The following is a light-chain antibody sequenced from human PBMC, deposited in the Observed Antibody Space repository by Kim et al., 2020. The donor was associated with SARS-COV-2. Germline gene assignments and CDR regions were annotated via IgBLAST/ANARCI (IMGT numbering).Light chain of an antibody. J-gene: IGKJ1*01. Sequence: EIGLTQSPGTLSLSPGERATLSCRASQSVSGTYLAWYQQKPGQAPRLLIYGASSATGIPARFSGSGSGTDFTLTINRLEPEDFAVYYCRQYGSSSRWTFGQGTKVDIK. CDR2: GAS. CDR3: RQYGSSSRWT. CDR1: QSVSGTY. V-gene: IGKV3-20*01.